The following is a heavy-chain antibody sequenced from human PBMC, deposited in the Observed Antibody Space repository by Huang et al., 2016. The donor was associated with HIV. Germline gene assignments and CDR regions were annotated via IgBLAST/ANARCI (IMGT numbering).Heavy chain of an antibody. CDR1: GGSISSSSYY. V-gene: IGHV4-39*01. CDR3: ARHMDCSSSSCLAGGHERGPFDM. Sequence: QLQLQESGPGLVKPSETLSLTCSVSGGSISSSSYYWGWIRQPPGKGLEWMGSMYLRGSTFYNPSLRSRFTIAVDTSKNQFSRRLSSVTAADTSVYYCARHMDCSSSSCLAGGHERGPFDMWGQGTMVTVSS. CDR2: MYLRGST. J-gene: IGHJ3*02. D-gene: IGHD2-2*01.